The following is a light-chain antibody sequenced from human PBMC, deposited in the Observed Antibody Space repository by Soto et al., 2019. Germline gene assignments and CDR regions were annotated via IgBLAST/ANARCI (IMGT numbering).Light chain of an antibody. CDR2: AAS. J-gene: IGKJ4*01. V-gene: IGKV1-39*01. CDR1: QSISSY. CDR3: QQSYSTLLT. Sequence: DVQITESPSTLSGSVGDRVTITCWASQSISSYLNWYQQKPGKAPKLLIYAASSLQSGVPSRFSGSGSGTDFTLTISSLQPEDFATYYCQQSYSTLLTFGGLTKVDIK.